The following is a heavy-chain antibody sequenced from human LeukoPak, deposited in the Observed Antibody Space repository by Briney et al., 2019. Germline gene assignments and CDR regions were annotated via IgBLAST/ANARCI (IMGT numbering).Heavy chain of an antibody. J-gene: IGHJ4*02. V-gene: IGHV3-23*01. CDR1: GFTFTNFA. CDR3: AKSRSGYYRFDS. Sequence: EGSLRLSCAASGFTFTNFAMSWVRQAPGKGLEWVSVISASGRSTYYADSVRGRFTVSRDTSKNTLYLQMSILRAEDTALYYCAKSRSGYYRFDSWGQGTLVIVSS. D-gene: IGHD3-22*01. CDR2: ISASGRST.